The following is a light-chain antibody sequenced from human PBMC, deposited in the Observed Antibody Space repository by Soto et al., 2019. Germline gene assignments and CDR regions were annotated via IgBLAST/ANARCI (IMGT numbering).Light chain of an antibody. V-gene: IGKV3-20*01. Sequence: EIVLTQSPGTLSLSPGERATLSCRASQSVSSNYLAWYQQKPGQAPRLLMYGASSRAIGIPDRFSGSGSGTDFTLTISRLEPEDFAVYYCQRYGSSPPGLTFGGGTKVE. J-gene: IGKJ4*01. CDR1: QSVSSNY. CDR2: GAS. CDR3: QRYGSSPPGLT.